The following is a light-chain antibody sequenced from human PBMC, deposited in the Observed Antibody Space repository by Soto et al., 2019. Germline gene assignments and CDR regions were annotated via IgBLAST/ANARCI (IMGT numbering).Light chain of an antibody. CDR2: DAS. V-gene: IGKV3-11*01. Sequence: EIVLTQSPATLSLSPGERATLSCRASQSVSSYLAWYQQKPGQAPRLLIYDASNRATGIPARFSGSGSGTDFTLTISSLEPEDFAVYYRQQRSNWPRTTFGGGTKVEIK. CDR1: QSVSSY. CDR3: QQRSNWPRTT. J-gene: IGKJ4*01.